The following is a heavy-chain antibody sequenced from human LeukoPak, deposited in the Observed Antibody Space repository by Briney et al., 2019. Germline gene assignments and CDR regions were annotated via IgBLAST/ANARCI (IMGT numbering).Heavy chain of an antibody. CDR1: GYSISSGYY. D-gene: IGHD3-9*01. J-gene: IGHJ4*02. CDR2: IYHSGST. V-gene: IGHV4-38-2*01. CDR3: ARGGLPTYYDILTGYYPSRHPLDY. Sequence: PSETLSLTCAVSGYSISSGYYWGWIRQPPGKGLEWIGCIYHSGSTYYNPSLKSRVTISVDTSKNQFSLKLSSVTAADTAVYYCARGGLPTYYDILTGYYPSRHPLDYWGQGTLVTVSS.